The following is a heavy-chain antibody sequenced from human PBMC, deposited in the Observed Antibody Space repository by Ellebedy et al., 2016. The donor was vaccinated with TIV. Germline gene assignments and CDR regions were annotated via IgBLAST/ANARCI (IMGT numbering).Heavy chain of an antibody. CDR1: GFTFSSYT. CDR3: AREPTMVIPFDY. Sequence: GESLKISCAASGFTFSSYTIHWVRQAPGKGLEWVAVMSFDGSNKYYADSVKGRFTISRDNSKNTLYLQMNSLRPEDTAVYYCAREPTMVIPFDYWGQGTLVTVSS. D-gene: IGHD3-10*01. V-gene: IGHV3-30-3*01. CDR2: MSFDGSNK. J-gene: IGHJ4*02.